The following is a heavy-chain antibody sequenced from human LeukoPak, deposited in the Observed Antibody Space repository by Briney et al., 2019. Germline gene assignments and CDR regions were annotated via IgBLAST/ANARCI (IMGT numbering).Heavy chain of an antibody. D-gene: IGHD1-26*01. CDR1: GYRFSSSG. CDR3: ARVRYSDNWWGDFDI. Sequence: ASVSVSCKASGYRFSSSGITWVRQAPGQGPEWMGWIITVNGNSRYAQNFQGRVTLTTDTSTNTAHLELTSLRSDDTAIYYCARVRYSDNWWGDFDIWGQGTMVTVSS. CDR2: IITVNGNS. V-gene: IGHV1-18*01. J-gene: IGHJ3*02.